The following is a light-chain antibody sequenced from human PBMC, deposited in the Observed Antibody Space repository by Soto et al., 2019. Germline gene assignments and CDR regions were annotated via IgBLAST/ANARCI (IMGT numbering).Light chain of an antibody. Sequence: QSALTQSASVSGSPGQSITFSCTGTSSDVGAYNHVSWYQQHPGKAPKLMIYDVLNRPSGVSNRFSGSKSGNTAALTISGLQAEDEADYYCSSYTTGSTVLFGGGTKVTVL. CDR1: SSDVGAYNH. J-gene: IGLJ2*01. V-gene: IGLV2-14*01. CDR3: SSYTTGSTVL. CDR2: DVL.